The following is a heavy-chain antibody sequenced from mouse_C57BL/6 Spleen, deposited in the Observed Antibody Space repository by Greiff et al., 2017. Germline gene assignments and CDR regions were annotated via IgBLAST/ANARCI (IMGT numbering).Heavy chain of an antibody. CDR1: GFTFSDYY. Sequence: VQLKESGGGLVQPGGSLKLSCAASGFTFSDYYMYWVRQTPEKRLEWVAYISNGGGSTYYPDTVKGRFTISRDNAKNTLYLQMSRLKSEDTAMYYCASSRYYYAMDYWGQGTSVTVSS. J-gene: IGHJ4*01. V-gene: IGHV5-12*01. CDR3: ASSRYYYAMDY. CDR2: ISNGGGST.